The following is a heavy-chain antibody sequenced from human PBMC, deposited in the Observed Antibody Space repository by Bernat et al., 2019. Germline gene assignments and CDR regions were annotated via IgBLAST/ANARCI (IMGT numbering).Heavy chain of an antibody. CDR2: ISSNGGST. Sequence: EVQLVESGGGLVQPGGSLSLSCAASGFTFSSYAMHWVRQAPGKGLEYVSAISSNGGSTYYANSVKGRFTISRDNSKNTLYLQMGSLRAEDMAVYYCARDDAFDIWGQGTMVTVSS. V-gene: IGHV3-64*01. CDR1: GFTFSSYA. J-gene: IGHJ3*02. CDR3: ARDDAFDI.